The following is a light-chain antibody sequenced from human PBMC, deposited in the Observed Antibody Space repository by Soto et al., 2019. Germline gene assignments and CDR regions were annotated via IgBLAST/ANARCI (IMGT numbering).Light chain of an antibody. J-gene: IGLJ1*01. Sequence: QSALTQPASVSGSPGQSITISCTGTSSDVGGYNSVSWYQQHPGKAPKLMIYDVSNRPSGVSNRFCGSKSGNTASLTISGLQAEDEADYYCNSYTSTSTNVFGTGTKLTVL. CDR3: NSYTSTSTNV. CDR2: DVS. V-gene: IGLV2-14*01. CDR1: SSDVGGYNS.